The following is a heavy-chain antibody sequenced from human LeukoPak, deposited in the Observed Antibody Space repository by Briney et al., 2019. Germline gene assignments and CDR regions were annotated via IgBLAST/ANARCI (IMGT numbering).Heavy chain of an antibody. CDR1: GYTFTSYD. J-gene: IGHJ3*02. CDR2: MNPNSGNT. D-gene: IGHD1-1*01. V-gene: IGHV1-8*01. CDR3: ARGPQRRYSGDAFDI. Sequence: SAVKLRFNSAGYTFTSYDNYWMRQAPGQGREWMGLMNPNSGNTGSAQKFQGRVTITRNTSISTAYMELSSLRSEDTAVYYCARGPQRRYSGDAFDIWGQGTMVTVSS.